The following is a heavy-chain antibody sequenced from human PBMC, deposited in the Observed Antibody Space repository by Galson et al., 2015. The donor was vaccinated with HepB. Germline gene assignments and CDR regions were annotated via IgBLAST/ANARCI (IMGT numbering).Heavy chain of an antibody. CDR2: IYYSGST. Sequence: SETLSLTCTVSGDSISSSYWSWIRQPPGKGLEWIGHIYYSGSTNYNPSLKSRVTISIDMSKNQFSLKLTSVTAADTAVYYCARDGGGLWFGDLFDPREDYYYYYMDVWGKGTTVTVSS. D-gene: IGHD3-10*01. CDR3: ARDGGGLWFGDLFDPREDYYYYYMDV. V-gene: IGHV4-59*01. CDR1: GDSISSSY. J-gene: IGHJ6*03.